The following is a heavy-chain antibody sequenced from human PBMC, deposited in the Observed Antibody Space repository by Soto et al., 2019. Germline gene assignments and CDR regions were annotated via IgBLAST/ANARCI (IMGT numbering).Heavy chain of an antibody. J-gene: IGHJ6*03. CDR2: ISYDGSNK. Sequence: QVQLVESGGGVVQPGRSLRLSCAASGFTFSSYGMHWVRQAPGKGLEWVAVISYDGSNKYYADSVKGRFTIARDKSKNALDLHMKSLRAXXXXXXXXXXXXXXXXXXXXXXXXXYYYYYMDVWGKGTPVTVSS. CDR3: XXXXXXXXXXXXXXXXXYYYYYMDV. V-gene: IGHV3-30*03. CDR1: GFTFSSYG.